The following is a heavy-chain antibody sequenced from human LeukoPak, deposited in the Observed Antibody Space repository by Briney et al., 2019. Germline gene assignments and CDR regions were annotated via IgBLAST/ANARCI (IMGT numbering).Heavy chain of an antibody. CDR1: GYTFTSYY. J-gene: IGHJ1*01. Sequence: ASVKVSCKASGYTFTSYYMHWVRQAPGQGLEWMGLINPSGGSTSYAQKFQGRVTMTRDTSTSTVYMELSSLRSEDTAVYYCARDPGYYDSSGIGFQHWGQGTLVTVSS. D-gene: IGHD3-22*01. V-gene: IGHV1-46*01. CDR2: INPSGGST. CDR3: ARDPGYYDSSGIGFQH.